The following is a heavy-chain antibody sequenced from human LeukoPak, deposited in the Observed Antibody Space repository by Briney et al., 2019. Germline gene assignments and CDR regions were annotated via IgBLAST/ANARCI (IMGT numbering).Heavy chain of an antibody. CDR1: GGSISTYY. D-gene: IGHD5-12*01. V-gene: IGHV4-59*01. J-gene: IGHJ4*02. CDR3: ARTYSGYFDC. Sequence: SETLSLTCTVSGGSISTYYWSWIRQAPGKGLEWIGYIYYSGSTNQNPSLKSRVTISVDTSKNQVSLKLSSVTAADTAVYYCARTYSGYFDCWGQGTLVTVSS. CDR2: IYYSGST.